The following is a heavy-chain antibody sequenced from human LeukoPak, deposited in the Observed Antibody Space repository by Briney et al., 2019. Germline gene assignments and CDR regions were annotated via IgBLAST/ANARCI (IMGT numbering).Heavy chain of an antibody. Sequence: PSETLSLTCTVSGGAIRSISSCWGCARPPPRTGRGWGGCIYYSGSTYYNPSLKSRVTISVDTSKNQFSLKLSSVTAADTAVYYCARDSARRFYYYMDVWGKGTTVTVSS. CDR2: IYYSGST. D-gene: IGHD1-26*01. J-gene: IGHJ6*03. V-gene: IGHV4-39*07. CDR3: ARDSARRFYYYMDV. CDR1: GGAIRSISSC.